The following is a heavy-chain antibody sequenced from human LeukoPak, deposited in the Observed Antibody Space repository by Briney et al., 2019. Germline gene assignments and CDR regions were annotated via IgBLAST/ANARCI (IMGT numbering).Heavy chain of an antibody. CDR3: ASLSRSGSYPDY. Sequence: PSETPSLTCTVSGGSISSSSYYWGWIRQPPGKGLEWIGSIYYSGSTYYNPSLKSRVTISVDTSKNQFSLKLSSVTAADTAVYYCASLSRSGSYPDYWGQGTLVTVSS. CDR1: GGSISSSSYY. D-gene: IGHD1-26*01. V-gene: IGHV4-39*07. CDR2: IYYSGST. J-gene: IGHJ4*02.